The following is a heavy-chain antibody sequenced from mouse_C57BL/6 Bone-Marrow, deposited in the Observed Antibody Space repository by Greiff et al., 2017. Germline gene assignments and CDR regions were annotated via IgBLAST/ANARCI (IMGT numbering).Heavy chain of an antibody. D-gene: IGHD2-2*01. J-gene: IGHJ2*01. CDR2: ISYDGSN. V-gene: IGHV3-6*01. CDR1: GYSITSGYY. Sequence: ESGPGLVKPSQSLSLTCSVTGYSITSGYYWNWIRQFPGNKLEWMGYISYDGSNNYNPSLKNRISITRDTSKNQFFLKFNSVTTEDTATYYGARDWFFDYWGQGTTLTVSS. CDR3: ARDWFFDY.